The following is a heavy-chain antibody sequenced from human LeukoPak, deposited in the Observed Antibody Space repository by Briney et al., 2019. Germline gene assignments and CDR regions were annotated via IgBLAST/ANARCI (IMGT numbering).Heavy chain of an antibody. D-gene: IGHD6-25*01. CDR1: GGSISSDY. CDR2: IYYSGST. Sequence: SETLSLTCTVSGGSISSDYWSWIRQPPGKGLEWIGYIYYSGSTNYNPSLKRRVTISVDTSKNQFSLKLTSVTAADTAVYYCARKESRGTWFDGWGQGTIVTVSS. J-gene: IGHJ5*02. CDR3: ARKESRGTWFDG. V-gene: IGHV4-59*01.